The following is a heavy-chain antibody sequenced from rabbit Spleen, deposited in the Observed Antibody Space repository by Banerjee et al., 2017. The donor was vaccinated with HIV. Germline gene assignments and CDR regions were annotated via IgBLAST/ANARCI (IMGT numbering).Heavy chain of an antibody. CDR3: ARDNGSGDYIDVYFDL. CDR1: GFSFSSSYY. V-gene: IGHV1S40*01. CDR2: IRGGTSAAI. Sequence: QSLEESGGDLVKPGASLTLTCTASGFSFSSSYYMCWVRQAPGKGLEWIACIRGGTSAAIYYARWAKGRFTISKSTSLNTVTLQMTSLTAADTATYFCARDNGSGDYIDVYFDLWGQGTLVTVS. J-gene: IGHJ4*01. D-gene: IGHD1-1*01.